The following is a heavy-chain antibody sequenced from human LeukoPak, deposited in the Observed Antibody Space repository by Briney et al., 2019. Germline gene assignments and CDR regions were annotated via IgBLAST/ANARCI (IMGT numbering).Heavy chain of an antibody. D-gene: IGHD3-22*01. Sequence: SETLSLTCTVSGGSISSGRYYWSWIRQPAGKGLEWIGRIYTGGSTNYNPSLKSRVTISVDTSKNQFSLKLSSVTAADTAVYYCARHSNDSSGYHTWYFDLWGRGTLVTVSS. J-gene: IGHJ2*01. CDR3: ARHSNDSSGYHTWYFDL. CDR2: IYTGGST. CDR1: GGSISSGRYY. V-gene: IGHV4-61*02.